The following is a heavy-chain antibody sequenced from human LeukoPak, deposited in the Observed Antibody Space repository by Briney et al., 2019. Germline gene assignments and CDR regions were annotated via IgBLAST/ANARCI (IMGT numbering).Heavy chain of an antibody. CDR1: AASISSYY. D-gene: IGHD4-17*01. V-gene: IGHV4-4*07. J-gene: IGHJ6*02. CDR2: IYTSGST. CDR3: ARDSLTTVTTVDVGNYYGMDV. Sequence: TSETLSLTCTVSAASISSYYWSWIRQPAGKGLEWIGRIYTSGSTNYNPSLKSRVTMSVDTSKNQFSLKLSSVTAADTAVYYCARDSLTTVTTVDVGNYYGMDVWGQGTTVTVSS.